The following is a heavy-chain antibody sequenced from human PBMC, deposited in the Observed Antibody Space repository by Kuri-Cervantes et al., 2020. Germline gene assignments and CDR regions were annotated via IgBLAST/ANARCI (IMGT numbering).Heavy chain of an antibody. D-gene: IGHD3-10*01. CDR1: GGSISSYY. V-gene: IGHV4-59*08. CDR3: ARHRLEWGSGSRYYYGMDV. J-gene: IGHJ6*02. CDR2: IYYSGST. Sequence: SETLSLTCTVSGGSISSYYWSWIRQPPGKGLEWIGYIYYSGSTNYNPTLKSRVTISVDTSKNQFSLKLSSVTAADTAVYYFARHRLEWGSGSRYYYGMDVWGQGTTVTVSS.